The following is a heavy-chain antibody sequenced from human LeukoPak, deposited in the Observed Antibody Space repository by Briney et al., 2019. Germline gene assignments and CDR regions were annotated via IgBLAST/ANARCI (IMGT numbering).Heavy chain of an antibody. Sequence: GGSLRLSCAASGFTFSRYGMHWVRQAPGKGLEWVTVIWYDGGNKYYADSVKGRFTISRDNSKNTLYLQMNSLRAKDTAVYYCARDPSAVASYFDYWGQGTLVTVSS. CDR1: GFTFSRYG. D-gene: IGHD6-19*01. V-gene: IGHV3-33*01. J-gene: IGHJ4*02. CDR2: IWYDGGNK. CDR3: ARDPSAVASYFDY.